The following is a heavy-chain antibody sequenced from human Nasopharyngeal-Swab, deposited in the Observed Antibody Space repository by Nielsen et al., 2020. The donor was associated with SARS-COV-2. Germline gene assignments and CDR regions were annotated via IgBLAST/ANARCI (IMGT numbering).Heavy chain of an antibody. CDR2: INHSGRT. CDR3: ARGGGIAARRAVYYFDL. Sequence: LETLSLTCAVYGGSFSGYSWSWIRQPPGKGLEWIGEINHSGRTNYNPSLKSRVTISVDTSKNQFSLKLSSVTAADTAVYYCARGGGIAARRAVYYFDLWGRGTLVTVSS. V-gene: IGHV4-34*01. CDR1: GGSFSGYS. J-gene: IGHJ2*01. D-gene: IGHD6-6*01.